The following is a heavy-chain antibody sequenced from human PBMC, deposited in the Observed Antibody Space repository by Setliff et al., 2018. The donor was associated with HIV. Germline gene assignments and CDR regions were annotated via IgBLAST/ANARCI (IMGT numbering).Heavy chain of an antibody. V-gene: IGHV4-39*01. CDR3: GRVAGYCAPSRCYGYNAFDI. CDR1: GGSVSTSSYS. D-gene: IGHD2-15*01. J-gene: IGHJ3*02. Sequence: SETLSLTCAVSGGSVSTSSYSWGWIRQPPEKGLEWIGTIYHTGKTYYNSSLNSRVTIAVDTSKDQFSLNLSTVTAADTAVYYCGRVAGYCAPSRCYGYNAFDIWGPGTMVTVS. CDR2: IYHTGKT.